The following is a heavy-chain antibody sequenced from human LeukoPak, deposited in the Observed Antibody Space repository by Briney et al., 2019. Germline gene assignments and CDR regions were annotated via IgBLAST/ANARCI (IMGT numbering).Heavy chain of an antibody. V-gene: IGHV1-18*01. CDR3: AREAGIDYYGSGSRGWLDP. D-gene: IGHD3-10*01. Sequence: GASVKVSCKASGYTFTSYGISWVRQAPGQGLEWMGWISAYNGNTNYAQKLQGRVTMTTDTSTSTAYMELRSLRSDDTAVYYCAREAGIDYYGSGSRGWLDPWGQGTLVTVSS. CDR2: ISAYNGNT. J-gene: IGHJ5*02. CDR1: GYTFTSYG.